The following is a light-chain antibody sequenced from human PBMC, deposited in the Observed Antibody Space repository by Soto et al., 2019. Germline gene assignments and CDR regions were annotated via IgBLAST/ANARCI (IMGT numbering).Light chain of an antibody. CDR3: SSYTSSSTVI. CDR2: DVS. V-gene: IGLV2-14*01. Sequence: QSVLTQPASVSGSPGQSITISCTGTSSDVGGYNYVSWYQQHPGKALKLMIFDVSNRPSGVSNRFSASKSGNTASLTISGLRAEDEADYYCSSYTSSSTVIFGGGTKVTVL. J-gene: IGLJ2*01. CDR1: SSDVGGYNY.